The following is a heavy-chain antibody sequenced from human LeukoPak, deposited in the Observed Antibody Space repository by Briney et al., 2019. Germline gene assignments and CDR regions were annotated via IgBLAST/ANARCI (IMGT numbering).Heavy chain of an antibody. CDR3: AVRFKDP. V-gene: IGHV3-7*01. CDR1: GFTFSKSW. CDR2: IKQDGSDK. D-gene: IGHD3-3*01. J-gene: IGHJ5*02. Sequence: GGSLRLSCAASGFTFSKSWMHWVRQAPGKGLEWVANIKQDGSDKYYVDSVKGRSTISRDNAKNSLYLQMNSLRAEDTAVYYCAVRFKDPWGQGTLVTVSS.